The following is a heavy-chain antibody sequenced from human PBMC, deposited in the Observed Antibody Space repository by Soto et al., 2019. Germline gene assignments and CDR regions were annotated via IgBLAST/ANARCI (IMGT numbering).Heavy chain of an antibody. CDR3: ARARLRAVYAFDI. Sequence: SETLSLTCTVSGGSVSSGAYYWTWIRQRPGKGLEWIGYIYYSGSTYYSPSLKSRLSISLDTSKNQFSLRLSSVTAADTAMYHCARARLRAVYAFDIWGQGTMVPVSS. CDR2: IYYSGST. J-gene: IGHJ3*02. CDR1: GGSVSSGAYY. D-gene: IGHD5-12*01. V-gene: IGHV4-31*03.